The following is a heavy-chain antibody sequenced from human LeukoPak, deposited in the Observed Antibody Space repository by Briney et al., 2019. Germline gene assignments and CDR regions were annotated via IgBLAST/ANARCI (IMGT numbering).Heavy chain of an antibody. CDR3: AKDRYTAAGSINYFDY. V-gene: IGHV3-7*01. Sequence: GGSLRLSCAASGFTVSSNYMHWVRQAPGKGLEWVANIKKDGSEKYYVDSVKGRFTISRDNAKTSLYLQMNSLRAEDTAVYYCAKDRYTAAGSINYFDYWGQGTLVTVSS. CDR1: GFTVSSNY. D-gene: IGHD6-13*01. CDR2: IKKDGSEK. J-gene: IGHJ4*02.